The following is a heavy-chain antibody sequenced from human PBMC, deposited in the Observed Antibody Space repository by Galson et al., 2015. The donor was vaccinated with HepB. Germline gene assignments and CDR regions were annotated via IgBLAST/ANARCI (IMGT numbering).Heavy chain of an antibody. Sequence: SLRLSCATSGFSFSNHWMHWVRQVPGQGLVWVSRINYDGTTTNYADSVKGRLTISRDNAKNTVYLQMNSLGVEDTAVYYCARAKVTDPLDVFDMWGQGTMVTVSS. J-gene: IGHJ3*02. CDR2: INYDGTTT. CDR1: GFSFSNHW. V-gene: IGHV3-74*01. D-gene: IGHD4-17*01. CDR3: ARAKVTDPLDVFDM.